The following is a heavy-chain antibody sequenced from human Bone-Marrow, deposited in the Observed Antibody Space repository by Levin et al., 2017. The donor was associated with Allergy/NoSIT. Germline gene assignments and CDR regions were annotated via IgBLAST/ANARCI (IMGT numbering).Heavy chain of an antibody. V-gene: IGHV3-11*01. CDR1: GFTFDDFH. J-gene: IGHJ6*02. Sequence: GESLKISCAASGFTFDDFHISWIRQAPGKGLEWISYISRSGAIMYHTDSVKGRFTISRDNTKNSLYLQMNSLRAEDTAIYYCARSVSGLQFDYYGMDVWGQGTTVTVSS. CDR2: ISRSGAIM. CDR3: ARSVSGLQFDYYGMDV. D-gene: IGHD5-24*01.